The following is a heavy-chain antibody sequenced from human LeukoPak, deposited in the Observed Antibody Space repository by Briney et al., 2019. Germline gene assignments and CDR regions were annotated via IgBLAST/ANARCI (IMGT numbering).Heavy chain of an antibody. CDR3: ARDQRDGYNGGLIRQGSPFDY. V-gene: IGHV1-69*04. D-gene: IGHD5-24*01. J-gene: IGHJ4*02. Sequence: SVKVSCKASGGTFSSYAISWVRQAPGQGLEWMGRIIPILGIANYAQKFQGRVTITADKSTSTAYMELSSLRSEDTAVYYCARDQRDGYNGGLIRQGSPFDYWGQGTLVTVSS. CDR2: IIPILGIA. CDR1: GGTFSSYA.